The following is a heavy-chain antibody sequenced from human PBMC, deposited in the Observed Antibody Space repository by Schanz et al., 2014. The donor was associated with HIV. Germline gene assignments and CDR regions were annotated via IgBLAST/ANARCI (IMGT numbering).Heavy chain of an antibody. V-gene: IGHV3-11*01. Sequence: VQLVESGGGLVKPGGSLRLSCEASGFTFSDYYMSWIRQTPGKGLEWVSYISSSGSIIFYADSVKGRFTISRDDAKKSVYLQMSSLRAEDTALYYCAGEIGYSYGYGYFDYWGQGTLVTVSS. CDR2: ISSSGSII. J-gene: IGHJ4*02. D-gene: IGHD5-18*01. CDR3: AGEIGYSYGYGYFDY. CDR1: GFTFSDYY.